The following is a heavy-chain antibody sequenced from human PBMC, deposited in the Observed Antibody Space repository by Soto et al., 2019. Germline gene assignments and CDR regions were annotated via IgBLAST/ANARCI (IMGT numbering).Heavy chain of an antibody. D-gene: IGHD3-3*01. J-gene: IGHJ6*01. Sequence: QVQLQESGPGLVKPSQTLSLTCTVSGGSISSGGYYWSWIRQHPGKGLEWIGYIYYSGSTYYNPSLKSGVTISVETSKNQCSLKLSSVTAADTAVYYCARSYGDWVIIYYYYGMDVWGQGTTVTVSS. V-gene: IGHV4-31*03. CDR1: GGSISSGGYY. CDR2: IYYSGST. CDR3: ARSYGDWVIIYYYYGMDV.